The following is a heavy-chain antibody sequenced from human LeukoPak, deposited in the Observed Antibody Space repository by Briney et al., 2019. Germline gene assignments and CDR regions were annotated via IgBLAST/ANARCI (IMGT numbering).Heavy chain of an antibody. V-gene: IGHV3-74*01. CDR3: AKDRIAAAGDDAFDI. J-gene: IGHJ3*02. Sequence: PGGSLRLSCAASGFTFSNYWMHWVRQAPGKGLVWVSRINSDGINTSYADSVKGRFTISRDNAKNTLNLQMNSLRAEDTAVYYCAKDRIAAAGDDAFDIWGQGTMVTVSS. CDR2: INSDGINT. CDR1: GFTFSNYW. D-gene: IGHD6-13*01.